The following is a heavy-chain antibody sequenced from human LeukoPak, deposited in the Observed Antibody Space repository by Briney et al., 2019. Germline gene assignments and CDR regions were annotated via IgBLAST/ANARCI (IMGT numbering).Heavy chain of an antibody. J-gene: IGHJ6*02. CDR3: ARHLYGSGSDYYYGMDV. Sequence: GESLKISCKGSGYSFASYWIGWVRQMPGKGLEWMGIIYPGDSDTRYSPSFQGQVTISADKSISTAYVQWSSLKASDTAMYYCARHLYGSGSDYYYGMDVWGQGTTATVSS. V-gene: IGHV5-51*01. CDR2: IYPGDSDT. D-gene: IGHD3-10*01. CDR1: GYSFASYW.